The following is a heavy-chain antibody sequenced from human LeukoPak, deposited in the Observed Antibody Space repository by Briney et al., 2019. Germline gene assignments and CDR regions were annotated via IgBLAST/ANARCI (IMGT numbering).Heavy chain of an antibody. CDR2: IYPSGST. CDR3: ARDNYNSGWSVWFDP. D-gene: IGHD6-19*01. V-gene: IGHV4-4*07. Sequence: SETLSLTCSVSGGSISSSHWSWIRQPAGKRLEWIGRIYPSGSTNYNPSLKSRVTMSIDTSKNQFSLKLSSVTAADTAVYYCARDNYNSGWSVWFDPWGQGTLGTVSS. CDR1: GGSISSSH. J-gene: IGHJ5*02.